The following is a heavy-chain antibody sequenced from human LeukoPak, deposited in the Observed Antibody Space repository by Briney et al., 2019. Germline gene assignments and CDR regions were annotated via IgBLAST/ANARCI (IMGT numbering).Heavy chain of an antibody. CDR1: GFTFSSYA. Sequence: GGSLRLSCAASGFTFSSYAMSWVRQAPGKGLEWVSAIGGSGGSTYYADSVKGRFTISRDNSKNTLYLQMNSLRAEDTAVYYCAEGSCSGGSCYFLFDYWGQGTLVTVSS. D-gene: IGHD2-15*01. CDR3: AEGSCSGGSCYFLFDY. V-gene: IGHV3-23*01. CDR2: IGGSGGST. J-gene: IGHJ4*02.